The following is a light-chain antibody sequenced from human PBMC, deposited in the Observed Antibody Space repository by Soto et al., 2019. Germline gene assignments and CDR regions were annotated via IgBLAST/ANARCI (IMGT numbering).Light chain of an antibody. Sequence: QSALTQPAPVSGSPGQSITISCTGTSSDVGGYNYVSWYQQHPGKAPKLMIYEVSNRPSGVSNRFSGSKSGNTASLTISGLQAEDEADYYCSSYTSSRYVFGTGTKVTVL. CDR2: EVS. CDR3: SSYTSSRYV. V-gene: IGLV2-14*01. J-gene: IGLJ1*01. CDR1: SSDVGGYNY.